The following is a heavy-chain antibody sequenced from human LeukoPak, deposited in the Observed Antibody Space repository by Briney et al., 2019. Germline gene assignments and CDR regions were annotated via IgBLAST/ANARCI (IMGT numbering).Heavy chain of an antibody. J-gene: IGHJ4*02. CDR2: INHSGST. CDR3: ARGLRYYYGSGSSFDY. V-gene: IGHV4-34*01. D-gene: IGHD3-10*01. CDR1: GGSFSGYY. Sequence: PSETLSLTCAVYGGSFSGYYWSWIRQPPGKGLEWIGEINHSGSTNYNPSLKSRVTISVGTSKNQFSLKLSSVTAADTAVYYCARGLRYYYGSGSSFDYWGQGTLVTVSS.